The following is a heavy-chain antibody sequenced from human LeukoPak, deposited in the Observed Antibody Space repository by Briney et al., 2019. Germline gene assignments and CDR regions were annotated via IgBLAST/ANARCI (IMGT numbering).Heavy chain of an antibody. CDR1: GFTFDDYA. D-gene: IGHD5-24*01. Sequence: GGSLRLSCAASGFTFDDYAMHWVRQAPGKGLEWVSGISWNSGSIGYADSVKGRFTISRDNAKNSLYLQMNSLRAEDTALYYCAKDMDGYNLEYYFGYWGQGTPVTVSS. CDR3: AKDMDGYNLEYYFGY. CDR2: ISWNSGSI. V-gene: IGHV3-9*01. J-gene: IGHJ4*02.